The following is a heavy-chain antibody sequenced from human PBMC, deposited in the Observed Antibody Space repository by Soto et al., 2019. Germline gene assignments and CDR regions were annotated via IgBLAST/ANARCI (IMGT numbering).Heavy chain of an antibody. CDR1: GFTFSDYY. CDR3: ARTIAAAGGRRYFDL. V-gene: IGHV3-11*03. D-gene: IGHD6-13*01. CDR2: ISSSSSYT. Sequence: GVLRLSCAASGFTFSDYYMSWIRQAPGKGLEWVSYISSSSSYTNYADSVKGRFTISRDNAKNSLYLQMNSLRVEDTAVYYCARTIAAAGGRRYFDLWGRGTLVTVSS. J-gene: IGHJ2*01.